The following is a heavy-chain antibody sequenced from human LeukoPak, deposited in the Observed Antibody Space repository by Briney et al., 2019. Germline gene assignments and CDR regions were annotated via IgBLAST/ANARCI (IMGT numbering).Heavy chain of an antibody. Sequence: GASVKVSCKVSAYTLTELSMHWVRQAPGKGLEWMGGFDPEDGETIYAQKFQGRATMTEDTSTDTAYMELSSLRSEDTAVYYCATDGGNYEDYWGQGTLVTVSS. CDR2: FDPEDGET. D-gene: IGHD1-7*01. CDR1: AYTLTELS. V-gene: IGHV1-24*01. J-gene: IGHJ4*02. CDR3: ATDGGNYEDY.